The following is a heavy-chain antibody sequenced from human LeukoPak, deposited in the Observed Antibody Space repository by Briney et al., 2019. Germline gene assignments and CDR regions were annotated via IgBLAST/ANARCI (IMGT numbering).Heavy chain of an antibody. CDR1: GFSLNTSEVG. CDR2: VYWDDDK. Sequence: SGPTLVNPTQTLTLTCTFSGFSLNTSEVGVGWIRRPPGKALEWLTLVYWDDDKLYSPSLRNRLTINKDTSKNQVVLTLTNVDPVDTATYYCAHVAVAVAQFDYWGQGIPVTVSS. CDR3: AHVAVAVAQFDY. V-gene: IGHV2-5*02. D-gene: IGHD4-23*01. J-gene: IGHJ4*02.